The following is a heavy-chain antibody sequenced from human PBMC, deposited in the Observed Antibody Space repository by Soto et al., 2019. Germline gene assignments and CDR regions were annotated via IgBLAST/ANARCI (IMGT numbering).Heavy chain of an antibody. Sequence: SETLSLTCAVYGGSFSGYYWSWIRQPPGKGLEWIGEINHSGSTNYNPSLKSRVTISVDTSKNQFSLKLSSVTAADTAVYYCARDEPPYYYDSSGYYLPGGVKFDPWGQGTHVAVSS. CDR2: INHSGST. CDR3: ARDEPPYYYDSSGYYLPGGVKFDP. CDR1: GGSFSGYY. V-gene: IGHV4-34*01. D-gene: IGHD3-22*01. J-gene: IGHJ5*02.